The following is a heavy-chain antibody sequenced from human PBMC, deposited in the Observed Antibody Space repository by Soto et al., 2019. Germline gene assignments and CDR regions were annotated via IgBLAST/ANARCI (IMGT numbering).Heavy chain of an antibody. D-gene: IGHD3-22*01. CDR1: GGSISSYY. CDR2: IYYSGST. V-gene: IGHV4-59*01. J-gene: IGHJ4*02. CDR3: ARTDYYYESSGLIPGGYYFDY. Sequence: SETLSLTCTVSGGSISSYYWSWIRQPPGKGLEWIGYIYYSGSTNYNPSLKSRVTISVDTSKNQFSLKLSSVTAADTAVYYCARTDYYYESSGLIPGGYYFDYWGQGTLVTVSS.